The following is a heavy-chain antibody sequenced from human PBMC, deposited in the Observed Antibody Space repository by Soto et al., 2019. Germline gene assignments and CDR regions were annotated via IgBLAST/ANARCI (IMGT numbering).Heavy chain of an antibody. CDR3: AKDTVGGYSFWSGYYSDGLDV. CDR2: ISGSADGT. Sequence: EVKLLESGGGLAQPGGSLRLSCVGSGFTFDSYAISWVRQAPGERLQWIAAISGSADGTDYAHSVRGRFTISRDNAKKTLHLQIDSLRVEDTAVYFCAKDTVGGYSFWSGYYSDGLDVWGQGTLVSVS. D-gene: IGHD3-3*01. J-gene: IGHJ3*01. V-gene: IGHV3-23*01. CDR1: GFTFDSYA.